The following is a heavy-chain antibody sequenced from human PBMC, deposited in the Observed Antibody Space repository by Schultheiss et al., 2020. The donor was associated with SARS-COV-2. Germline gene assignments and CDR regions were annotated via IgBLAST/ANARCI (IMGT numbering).Heavy chain of an antibody. Sequence: SETLSLTCTVSGGSISSYYWSWIRQPPGKGLEWIGYIYYSGSTNYNPSLKSRVTISVDTSKNQFSLKLSSVTAADTAVYYCARVSTRGRYFDYWGQGTLVTVSS. CDR2: IYYSGST. D-gene: IGHD3-10*01. J-gene: IGHJ4*02. CDR1: GGSISSYY. CDR3: ARVSTRGRYFDY. V-gene: IGHV4-59*12.